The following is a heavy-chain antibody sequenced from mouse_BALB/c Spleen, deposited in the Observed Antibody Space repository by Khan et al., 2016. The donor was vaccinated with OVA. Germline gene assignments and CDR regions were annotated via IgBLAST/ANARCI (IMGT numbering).Heavy chain of an antibody. CDR2: INPSSGYT. D-gene: IGHD2-14*01. Sequence: VQLVESGAELARPGASVKMSCKASGYTFTSYTIHWIKQRPGQGLEWIGYINPSSGYTNYNQKFKDKATLTADKSSTTAYMQLSSLTSDESAVYYCARDGAYYRNDGWFAYWGQGTLVTVSA. CDR3: ARDGAYYRNDGWFAY. J-gene: IGHJ3*01. CDR1: GYTFTSYT. V-gene: IGHV1-4*01.